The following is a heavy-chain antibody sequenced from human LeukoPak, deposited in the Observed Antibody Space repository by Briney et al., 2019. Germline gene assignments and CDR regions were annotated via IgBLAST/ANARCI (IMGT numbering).Heavy chain of an antibody. CDR3: AKADSGNYYNTIDY. CDR2: ISGTDNTI. V-gene: IGHV3-11*01. D-gene: IGHD1-26*01. CDR1: GFTFSDYY. J-gene: IGHJ4*02. Sequence: GGSLRLSCVASGFTFSDYYMSWIRQAPGKGLEWISYISGTDNTIYYADSVKGRFTMPRDNAKNSLYLQMNSLRAEDTAVYYCAKADSGNYYNTIDYWGQGILVTVSS.